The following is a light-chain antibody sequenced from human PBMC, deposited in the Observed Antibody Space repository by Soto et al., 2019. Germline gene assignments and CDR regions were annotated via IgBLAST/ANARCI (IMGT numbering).Light chain of an antibody. J-gene: IGKJ4*01. CDR1: QSVSSN. Sequence: EIVMTQSPATLSVSPGERATLSCRASQSVSSNLAWYQQKAGQAPRLLMYGPSTRATGIPARSSGSGSGTEFTHTISSLQSEDFAVYYCQQYNNWPLTFGGGTKVEIK. CDR2: GPS. CDR3: QQYNNWPLT. V-gene: IGKV3-15*01.